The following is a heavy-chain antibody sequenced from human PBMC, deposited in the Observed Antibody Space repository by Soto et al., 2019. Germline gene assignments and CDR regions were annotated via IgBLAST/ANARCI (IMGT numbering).Heavy chain of an antibody. Sequence: SLRLSCAASGFTFSSYGMHWVRQAPGKGLEWVAVIWYDGSNKYYADSVKGRFTISRDNSKNTLYLQMNSLRAEDTAVYYCARDGDILTGYYKAHFNWFDPWGQGTLVTVSS. J-gene: IGHJ5*02. D-gene: IGHD3-9*01. CDR1: GFTFSSYG. CDR2: IWYDGSNK. CDR3: ARDGDILTGYYKAHFNWFDP. V-gene: IGHV3-33*01.